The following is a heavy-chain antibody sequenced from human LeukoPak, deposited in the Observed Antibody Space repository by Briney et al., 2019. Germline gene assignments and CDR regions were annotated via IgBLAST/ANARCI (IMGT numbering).Heavy chain of an antibody. CDR2: ISYDGGDK. J-gene: IGHJ4*02. V-gene: IGHV3-30*18. CDR1: GFTFSSYD. CDR3: AKDLIAAADYFDY. Sequence: QTGGSLRLSCAASGFTFSSYDMHWVRQAPGLGPEWVAVISYDGGDKYYADSVKGRFTISRDNSKNTLYLQMNSLRAEDTAVYYCAKDLIAAADYFDYWGQGTLVTVSS. D-gene: IGHD6-13*01.